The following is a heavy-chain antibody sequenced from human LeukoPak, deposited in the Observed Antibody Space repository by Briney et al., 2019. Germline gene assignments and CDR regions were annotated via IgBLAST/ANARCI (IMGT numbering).Heavy chain of an antibody. Sequence: PGRSLRLSCAASGFTFSSYAMHWVRQAPGKGLEWVAVISYDGSNKYYADSVKGRFTISRDNSKNTLYLQMNSLRAEDTAVYYCARGVVDYDMVYFDYWGQGTLVTVSS. J-gene: IGHJ4*02. V-gene: IGHV3-30-3*01. D-gene: IGHD3-22*01. CDR2: ISYDGSNK. CDR3: ARGVVDYDMVYFDY. CDR1: GFTFSSYA.